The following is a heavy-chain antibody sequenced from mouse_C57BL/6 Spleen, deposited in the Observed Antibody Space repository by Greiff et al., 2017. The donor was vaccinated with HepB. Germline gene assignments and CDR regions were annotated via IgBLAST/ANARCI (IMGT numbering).Heavy chain of an antibody. J-gene: IGHJ2*01. Sequence: VQLQQSGAELVRPGASVKLSCTASGFNIKDDYMHWVKQRPEQGLEWIGWIDPENGDTEYASKFQGKATITADTSSNTAYLQLSSLTSEDTAVYYCTTRDYGYYFDYWGQGTTLTVSS. D-gene: IGHD2-4*01. V-gene: IGHV14-4*01. CDR3: TTRDYGYYFDY. CDR1: GFNIKDDY. CDR2: IDPENGDT.